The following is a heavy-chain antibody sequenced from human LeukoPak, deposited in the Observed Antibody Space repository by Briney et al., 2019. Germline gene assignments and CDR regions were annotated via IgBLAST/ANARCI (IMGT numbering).Heavy chain of an antibody. Sequence: GGSLRLSCAASGFTFSNYWMKWVRQAPGKGLEWVANINQDGSEKSYVDSVKGRFIISRDNAKSSLYLQMNSLRAEDTAVYYCARHLNYYLDYWGQGTLVAVSS. D-gene: IGHD3-10*01. CDR3: ARHLNYYLDY. CDR2: INQDGSEK. V-gene: IGHV3-7*01. CDR1: GFTFSNYW. J-gene: IGHJ4*02.